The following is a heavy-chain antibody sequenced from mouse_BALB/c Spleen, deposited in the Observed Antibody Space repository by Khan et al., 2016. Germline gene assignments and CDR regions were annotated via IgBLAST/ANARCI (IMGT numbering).Heavy chain of an antibody. J-gene: IGHJ2*01. Sequence: EVQLQESGPDLVKPSQSLSLTCTVTGYSIPSHYSWHWIRHFPGNKLEWMGYIHYSGSTNYNPSLKSRISITRDTSKNQFFLQLNSVTTEDTATYSCATSTSGYWYYFDYWGQGTTLTVSS. V-gene: IGHV3-1*02. D-gene: IGHD3-1*01. CDR1: GYSIPSHYS. CDR3: ATSTSGYWYYFDY. CDR2: IHYSGST.